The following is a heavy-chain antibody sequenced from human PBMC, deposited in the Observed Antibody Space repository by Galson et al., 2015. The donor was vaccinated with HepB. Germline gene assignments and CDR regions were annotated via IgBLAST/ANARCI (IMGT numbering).Heavy chain of an antibody. CDR2: IIPIFGAV. V-gene: IGHV1-69*13. Sequence: SVKVSCKASGGTFSTYAISWVRQAPGQGLEWMGGIIPIFGAVHYAQKYQGRVTITADASTSTAYMELSSLRSEDTAVYYCAREKATSDFWSGYSRHITARYYGIDVWGQGTTVTVSS. J-gene: IGHJ6*02. D-gene: IGHD3-3*01. CDR1: GGTFSTYA. CDR3: AREKATSDFWSGYSRHITARYYGIDV.